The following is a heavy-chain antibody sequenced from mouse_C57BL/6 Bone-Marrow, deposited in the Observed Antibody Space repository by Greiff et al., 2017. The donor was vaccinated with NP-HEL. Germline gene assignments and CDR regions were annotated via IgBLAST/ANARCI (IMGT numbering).Heavy chain of an antibody. Sequence: EVKVVESGGDLVKPGGSLKLSCAASGFTFSSYGMSWVRQTPDKRLEWVATISSGGSYTYYPDSVKGRFTISRDNAKNTLYLQMSSLKSEDTAMYYCAIETAYWGQGTLVTVSA. CDR2: ISSGGSYT. CDR1: GFTFSSYG. V-gene: IGHV5-6*01. CDR3: AIETAY. J-gene: IGHJ3*01.